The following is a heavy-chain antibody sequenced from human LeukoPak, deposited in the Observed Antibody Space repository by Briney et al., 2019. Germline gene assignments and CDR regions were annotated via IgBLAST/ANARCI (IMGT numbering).Heavy chain of an antibody. Sequence: ASVKVSCKVSGYTLTELSMHWVRQAPGQGLEWMGRINPNSGGTNYAQKFQGRVTMTRDTSISTAYMELSRLRSDDTAVYYCAREYYYDSSGYYYEIYYYGMDVWGQGTTVTVSS. CDR2: INPNSGGT. CDR3: AREYYYDSSGYYYEIYYYGMDV. V-gene: IGHV1-2*06. CDR1: GYTLTELS. D-gene: IGHD3-22*01. J-gene: IGHJ6*02.